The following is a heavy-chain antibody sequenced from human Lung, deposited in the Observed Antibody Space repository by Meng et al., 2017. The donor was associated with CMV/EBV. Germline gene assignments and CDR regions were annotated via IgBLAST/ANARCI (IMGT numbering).Heavy chain of an antibody. V-gene: IGHV4-30-4*01. CDR1: GYASSSGTYF. D-gene: IGHD5-24*01. J-gene: IGHJ4*02. CDR2: IDYRGST. CDR3: ARGEMRWDY. Sequence: PTPTRPLTFPCLGYASSSGTYFRSWIRQPAGKGLEWIGYIDYRGSTFYNPSLKSRVTISVDTSKNQFSLKLSSVTAADTAVYFCARGEMRWDYWGQGTLVTVSS.